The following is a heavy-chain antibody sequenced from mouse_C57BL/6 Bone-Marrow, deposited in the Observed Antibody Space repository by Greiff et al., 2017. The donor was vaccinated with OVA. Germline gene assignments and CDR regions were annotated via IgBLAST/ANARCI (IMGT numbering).Heavy chain of an antibody. CDR3: ARSPIWN. CDR1: GYTFTSFW. Sequence: VQLQQSGAELAKLGASVKLSCKASGYTFTSFWMHWVNQRPGQGLDWFGYIIPSSGYTKFNQKFKDKATLTADKSTSYAYMQLSSQTYEDSAVYYSARSPIWNWGQGTLVTVSA. V-gene: IGHV1-7*01. CDR2: IIPSSGYT. J-gene: IGHJ3*01.